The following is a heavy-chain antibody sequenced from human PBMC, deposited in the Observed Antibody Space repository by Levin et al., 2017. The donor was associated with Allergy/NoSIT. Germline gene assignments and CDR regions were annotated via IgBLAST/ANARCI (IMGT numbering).Heavy chain of an antibody. CDR1: GFTVSSTH. V-gene: IGHV3-53*01. CDR2: IDRDGST. D-gene: IGHD4-17*01. J-gene: IGHJ6*03. Sequence: LAGGSLRLSCAVSGFTVSSTHMTWVRQAPGQGPEWVSFIDRDGSTHYLDSVKGRFTISRDNSKNTLYLQLDSLRVEDTAVYFCARDKPYDYGEYYMDVWGRGTTVTVSS. CDR3: ARDKPYDYGEYYMDV.